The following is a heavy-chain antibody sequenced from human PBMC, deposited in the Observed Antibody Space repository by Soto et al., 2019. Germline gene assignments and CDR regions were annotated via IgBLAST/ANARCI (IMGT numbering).Heavy chain of an antibody. V-gene: IGHV3-33*01. Sequence: QVQLVESGGGVVRPGRSLRLSCAASGFTFSSYGMHWVRQAPGKGLEWVAVIGYDGSNKYYADSVKGRFTISRDNSKNSLYLQMNSLRAEDTVVYYCARDRDGYRYGSTIDYWGQGTLVTVSS. CDR2: IGYDGSNK. J-gene: IGHJ4*02. CDR3: ARDRDGYRYGSTIDY. D-gene: IGHD5-18*01. CDR1: GFTFSSYG.